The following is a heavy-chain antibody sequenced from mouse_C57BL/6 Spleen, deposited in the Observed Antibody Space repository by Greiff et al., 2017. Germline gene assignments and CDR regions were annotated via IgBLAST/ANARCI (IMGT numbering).Heavy chain of an antibody. V-gene: IGHV1-15*01. Sequence: QVQLQQSGAELVRPGASVTLSCKASGYTFTDYEMHWVKQTPVHGLEWIGAIDPETGGTAYNQKFKGKAILTADKSSSTAYMELRSLTSEDSDVYYCTRGPYDGYRYYYAMDYWGQGTSVTVSS. CDR3: TRGPYDGYRYYYAMDY. J-gene: IGHJ4*01. CDR1: GYTFTDYE. D-gene: IGHD2-3*01. CDR2: IDPETGGT.